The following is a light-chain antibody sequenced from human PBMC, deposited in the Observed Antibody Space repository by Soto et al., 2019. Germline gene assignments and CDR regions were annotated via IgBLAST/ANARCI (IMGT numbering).Light chain of an antibody. Sequence: EIVLTQSPGTLSLSPGERATLSCRASQSVSSSYLAWYQQKPGQAPRLLIYGASTRATSIPARFSGSGSGTDFTLTISRLEPQDFAVYYCQQYGRSPPWTFGQGTKVDIK. V-gene: IGKV3-20*01. J-gene: IGKJ1*01. CDR3: QQYGRSPPWT. CDR1: QSVSSSY. CDR2: GAS.